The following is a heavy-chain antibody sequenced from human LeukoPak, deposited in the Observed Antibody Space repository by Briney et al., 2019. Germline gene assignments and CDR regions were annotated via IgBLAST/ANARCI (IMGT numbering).Heavy chain of an antibody. J-gene: IGHJ4*02. Sequence: GGSLRLSCVASGFTFSAYNIHWVRQAPGEPLEWVSTISSTRDNYKYYGDSVRGRFTISRDNAKNSVYLQMNSLTVADTAIYFCARGTDWSPLDFDFWGRGTQVTVSS. CDR3: ARGTDWSPLDFDF. D-gene: IGHD3-9*01. CDR2: ISSTRDNYK. CDR1: GFTFSAYN. V-gene: IGHV3-21*06.